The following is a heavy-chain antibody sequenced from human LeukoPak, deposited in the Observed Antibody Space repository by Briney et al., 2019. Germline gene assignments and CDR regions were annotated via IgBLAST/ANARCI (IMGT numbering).Heavy chain of an antibody. D-gene: IGHD2-2*01. Sequence: SETLSLTCSVSGDSIRDYYWSWVRQPPGKGLEFIGYTYYSGSTNYNPSLKSRVTMSVDTSKKQFSLKLTSVTAADTAMYYCASLPLHCSSINCFHDSFDIWGQGTMVTVSS. CDR1: GDSIRDYY. CDR2: TYYSGST. CDR3: ASLPLHCSSINCFHDSFDI. V-gene: IGHV4-59*08. J-gene: IGHJ3*02.